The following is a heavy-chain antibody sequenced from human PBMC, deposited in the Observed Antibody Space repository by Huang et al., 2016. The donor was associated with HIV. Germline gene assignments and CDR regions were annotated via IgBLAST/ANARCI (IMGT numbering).Heavy chain of an antibody. J-gene: IGHJ4*02. CDR1: GFILSNYG. D-gene: IGHD3-22*01. Sequence: VQLIESGGGVVQPGKSLRLSCATSGFILSNYGMHWVRQAPGKGLKVVAFIHNDGRKKNYADSVRGRFTVGRDNGNNTLFLQMRSLGVDDTAVYYCARGDYYDSSGYHPGYFDYWGQGILVTVSS. CDR3: ARGDYYDSSGYHPGYFDY. V-gene: IGHV3-33*04. CDR2: IHNDGRKK.